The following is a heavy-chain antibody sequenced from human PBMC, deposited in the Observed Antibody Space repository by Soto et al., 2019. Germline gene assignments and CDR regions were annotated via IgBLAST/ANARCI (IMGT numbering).Heavy chain of an antibody. Sequence: EVQLLESGGGLVQPGGSLRLSCAASGFTFSSYAMSWVRQAPGKGLEWVSAISGSGGSTYYADSVKGRFTISRDNSKNPLYLKMTSLRAEDTAVYYCGKDGRDIVVVPAAMFDYWGQGTLVTVSS. CDR3: GKDGRDIVVVPAAMFDY. CDR2: ISGSGGST. J-gene: IGHJ4*02. D-gene: IGHD2-2*01. CDR1: GFTFSSYA. V-gene: IGHV3-23*01.